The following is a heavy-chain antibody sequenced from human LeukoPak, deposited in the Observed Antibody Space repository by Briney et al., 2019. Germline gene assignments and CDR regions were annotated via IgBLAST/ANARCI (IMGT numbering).Heavy chain of an antibody. Sequence: GESLKVSCAASGFTFNNYAMTWVRQAPGKGLEWVSTISGGGDNTYYADSVRGRFTISRDNAKNKLHLQMNSLRVEDTAVYYCAKDRVVRGVMGAGAYWGQGTLVTVSS. V-gene: IGHV3-23*01. CDR3: AKDRVVRGVMGAGAY. J-gene: IGHJ4*02. D-gene: IGHD3-10*02. CDR1: GFTFNNYA. CDR2: ISGGGDNT.